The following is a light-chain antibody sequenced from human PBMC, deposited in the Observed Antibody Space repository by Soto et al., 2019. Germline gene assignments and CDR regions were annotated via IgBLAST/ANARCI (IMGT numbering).Light chain of an antibody. V-gene: IGKV2D-30*01. Sequence: DVVMTQSPHSLPVTLGQPASISCWSSQSLLYSDGNTYLSWFQQRPGQSPRRLIYKVSNWDSGVPERFSGSWSGTDFTLNISRVEAEDVGGYYCMQGTHWPYTFGQVTKLEIK. CDR3: MQGTHWPYT. J-gene: IGKJ2*01. CDR1: QSLLYSDGNTY. CDR2: KVS.